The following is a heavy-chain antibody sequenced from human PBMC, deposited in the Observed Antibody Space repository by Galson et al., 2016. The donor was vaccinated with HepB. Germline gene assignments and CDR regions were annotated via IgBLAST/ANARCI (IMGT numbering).Heavy chain of an antibody. V-gene: IGHV1-69*13. J-gene: IGHJ5*02. D-gene: IGHD1-26*01. CDR3: AMILGAMIQGWFDP. Sequence: SVKVSCKASGGTFSSYAINWVRQAPGQGLEWMGGIIPLLDTPNYAQKFQGRVTITADESTSTAYMELSSLRSEDTAMYYCAMILGAMIQGWFDPWGQGTLVTVSS. CDR1: GGTFSSYA. CDR2: IIPLLDTP.